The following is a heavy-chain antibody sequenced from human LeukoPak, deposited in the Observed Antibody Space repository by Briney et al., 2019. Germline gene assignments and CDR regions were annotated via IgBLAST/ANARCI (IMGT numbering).Heavy chain of an antibody. CDR1: GFTISDNY. CDR3: ARGGDTIGSIRSAFDI. J-gene: IGHJ3*02. CDR2: ISGGGTT. D-gene: IGHD3-22*01. Sequence: PGGSLRLSCAASGFTISDNYTSWVRQTPGKGLEWVSAISGGGTTYYAGSVKGRFIISRDNSKNTVYLQMNSLRAEDTVVFYCARGGDTIGSIRSAFDIWGQGTMVTVSS. V-gene: IGHV3-53*01.